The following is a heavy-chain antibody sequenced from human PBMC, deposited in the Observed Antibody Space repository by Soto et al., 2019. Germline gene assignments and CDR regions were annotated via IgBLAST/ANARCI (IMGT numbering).Heavy chain of an antibody. CDR1: GGTFSSYA. J-gene: IGHJ4*02. CDR2: IIPIFGTA. V-gene: IGHV1-69*06. D-gene: IGHD3-22*01. Sequence: SVKVSCKASGGTFSSYAISWVRQAPGRGLEWMGGIIPIFGTANYAQKFQGGVTITADKYTRTAYMELSRLRDTGPAVDDFARDPTYYYGSRGYSEAGGYWGQGTLVTVSS. CDR3: ARDPTYYYGSRGYSEAGGY.